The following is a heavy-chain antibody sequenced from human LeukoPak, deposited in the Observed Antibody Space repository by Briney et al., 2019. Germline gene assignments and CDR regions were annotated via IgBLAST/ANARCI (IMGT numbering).Heavy chain of an antibody. D-gene: IGHD6-13*01. CDR2: IYYSGST. Sequence: SETLSLTCTVSGGSISSGGYYWSWLRQHPGKGLEWIGYIYYSGSTYYNPSLKSRVTISVDTSKNQFSLKLSSVTAADTAVYYCARELEDSSSSIRFDPWGQGTLVTVSS. J-gene: IGHJ5*02. V-gene: IGHV4-31*03. CDR3: ARELEDSSSSIRFDP. CDR1: GGSISSGGYY.